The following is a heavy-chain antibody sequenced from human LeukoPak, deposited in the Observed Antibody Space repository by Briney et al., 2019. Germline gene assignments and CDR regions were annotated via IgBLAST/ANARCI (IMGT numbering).Heavy chain of an antibody. D-gene: IGHD1-26*01. CDR1: GFTFTDYY. CDR2: ISSGSSDT. Sequence: PGGSLRLSCAASGFTFTDYYMSWIRQAPGKGLEWLSYISSGSSDTNYADSVKGRFTISRDNAKKSLYLQMNSLGVEDTAVYYCARDHTTPGVIFDYWGQGALVTVSS. J-gene: IGHJ4*02. V-gene: IGHV3-11*05. CDR3: ARDHTTPGVIFDY.